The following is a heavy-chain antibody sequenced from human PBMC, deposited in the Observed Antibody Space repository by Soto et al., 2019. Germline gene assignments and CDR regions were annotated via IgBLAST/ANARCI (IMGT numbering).Heavy chain of an antibody. D-gene: IGHD5-12*01. CDR3: VAGGGLPRSY. CDR1: GGSISSGGYS. CDR2: IYHSGST. Sequence: QLQLQESGSGLVKPSQTLSLTCAVSGGSISSGGYSWSWIRQPPGKGLEWIGYIYHSGSTCYNPSLXSXAXIXXDRSKNHFSLKVSSVTAADTAVYHCVAGGGLPRSYWGQGTLVTVSA. J-gene: IGHJ4*02. V-gene: IGHV4-30-2*01.